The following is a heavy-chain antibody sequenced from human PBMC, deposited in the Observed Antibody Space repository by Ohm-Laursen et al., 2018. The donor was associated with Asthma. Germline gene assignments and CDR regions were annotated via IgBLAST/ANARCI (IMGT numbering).Heavy chain of an antibody. Sequence: SLRLSCAASGYTFSRYSIHWVRQAPGKGLEWVASISTASTFIYYADSVRGRFTTSRDNANDLVYLQMNDLRAEDTAVYYCVRGLTVTYAFDHWGQGTLLTVSS. CDR1: GYTFSRYS. J-gene: IGHJ4*02. CDR2: ISTASTFI. CDR3: VRGLTVTYAFDH. D-gene: IGHD4-17*01. V-gene: IGHV3-21*01.